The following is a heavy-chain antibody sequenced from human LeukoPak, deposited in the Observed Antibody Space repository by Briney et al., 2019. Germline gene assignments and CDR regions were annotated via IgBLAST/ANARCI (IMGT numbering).Heavy chain of an antibody. CDR2: IYTSGST. J-gene: IGHJ4*02. D-gene: IGHD3-3*01. CDR1: GGSISSYY. CDR3: ARVLRITIFGVVSSYFDY. Sequence: PSETLSLTCTVSGGSISSYYWSWIRQPAGKGLEWIGRIYTSGSTNYNPSLKSRVTMSVDMSKNQFSLKLSSVTAADTAVYYCARVLRITIFGVVSSYFDYWGQGTLVTVSS. V-gene: IGHV4-4*07.